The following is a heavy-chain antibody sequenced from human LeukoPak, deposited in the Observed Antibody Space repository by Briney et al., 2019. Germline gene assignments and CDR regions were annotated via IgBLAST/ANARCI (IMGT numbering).Heavy chain of an antibody. D-gene: IGHD1-14*01. V-gene: IGHV3-33*06. Sequence: GRSLRLSCAASGFTFSSYGMHWVRQAPGKGLEWVAVIWYDGSNKYYADSVKGRFTISRDNSKNTLYLQMNSLRAEDTAVYYCAKDITFGALNYWGQGTLVTVSS. CDR2: IWYDGSNK. J-gene: IGHJ4*02. CDR1: GFTFSSYG. CDR3: AKDITFGALNY.